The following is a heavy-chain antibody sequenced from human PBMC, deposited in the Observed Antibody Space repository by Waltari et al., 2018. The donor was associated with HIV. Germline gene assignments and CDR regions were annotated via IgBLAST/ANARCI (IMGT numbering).Heavy chain of an antibody. D-gene: IGHD6-6*01. Sequence: TFSSYGMHWVRQAPGKGLEWVAVISYDGSNKYYADSVKGRFTISRDNSKNTLYLQMNSLRAEDTAVYYCAKAGVGYSSSSLVYYWGQGTLVTVSS. CDR2: ISYDGSNK. V-gene: IGHV3-30*18. CDR3: AKAGVGYSSSSLVYY. J-gene: IGHJ4*02. CDR1: TFSSYG.